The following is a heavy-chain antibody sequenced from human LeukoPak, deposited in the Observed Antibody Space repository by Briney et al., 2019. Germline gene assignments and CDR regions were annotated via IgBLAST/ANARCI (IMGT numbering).Heavy chain of an antibody. CDR3: ARSLRYVDTAMVPNYYYYYGMDV. Sequence: ASVKVSCKASRGTFSSYAISWVRQAPGQGLEWMGGIIPIFGTANYAQKFQGRVTITADESTSTAYMELSSLRSEDTAVHYCARSLRYVDTAMVPNYYYYYGMDVWGQGTTVTVSS. J-gene: IGHJ6*02. CDR1: RGTFSSYA. V-gene: IGHV1-69*13. CDR2: IIPIFGTA. D-gene: IGHD5-18*01.